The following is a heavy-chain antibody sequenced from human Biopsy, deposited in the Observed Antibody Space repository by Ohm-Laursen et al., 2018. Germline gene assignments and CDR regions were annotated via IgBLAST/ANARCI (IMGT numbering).Heavy chain of an antibody. CDR3: VKDRGGARASFHY. CDR2: INRDSDTA. Sequence: RSLRLSCAASGFIFDDYDMHWVRQAPGKGLEWVSRINRDSDTADYVDPVRGRFTISRDNARKTLFLQMNSLRPEDTALYYCVKDRGGARASFHYWGQGIRVAVSS. V-gene: IGHV3-9*01. CDR1: GFIFDDYD. J-gene: IGHJ4*02. D-gene: IGHD3-16*01.